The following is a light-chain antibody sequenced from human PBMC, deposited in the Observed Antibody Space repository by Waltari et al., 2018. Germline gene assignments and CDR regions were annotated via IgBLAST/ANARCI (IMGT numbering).Light chain of an antibody. CDR1: QRISRY. V-gene: IGKV1-9*01. J-gene: IGKJ4*01. Sequence: IQVTQSSSSLSASVGDRVTITCRASQRISRYLAWYQPKQGKAPKLLIYAASTLQSGVPSRFSGSGSGTDFTLTISSLQPEDFATYYCQQLNSYPITFGGGTTVEIK. CDR3: QQLNSYPIT. CDR2: AAS.